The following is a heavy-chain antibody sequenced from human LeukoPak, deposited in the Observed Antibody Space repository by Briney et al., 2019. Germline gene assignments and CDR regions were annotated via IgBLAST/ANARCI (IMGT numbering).Heavy chain of an antibody. D-gene: IGHD2-2*01. CDR1: GGTFSSYA. J-gene: IGHJ6*02. CDR3: ASYCSSTSCYAGPDYYYGMDV. CDR2: IIPIFGTA. Sequence: GASVKVSCKASGGTFSSYAISWVRQAPGQGLEWMGGIIPIFGTANYAQKFQGRVTITADESTSTAYMELSSLRSEDTAVYYCASYCSSTSCYAGPDYYYGMDVWGQGTTVTVSS. V-gene: IGHV1-69*13.